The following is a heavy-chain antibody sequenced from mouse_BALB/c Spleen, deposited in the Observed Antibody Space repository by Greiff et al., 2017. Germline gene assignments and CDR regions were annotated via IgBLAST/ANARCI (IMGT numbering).Heavy chain of an antibody. CDR1: GFSLTSYG. CDR3: AREMITRGFAY. D-gene: IGHD2-4*01. J-gene: IGHJ3*01. CDR2: IWAGGST. Sequence: VQRVESGPGLVAPSQSLSITCTVSGFSLTSYGVHWVRQPPGKGLEWLGVIWAGGSTNYNSALMSRLSISKDNSKSQVFLKMNSLQTDDTAMYYCAREMITRGFAYWGQGTLVTVSA. V-gene: IGHV2-9*02.